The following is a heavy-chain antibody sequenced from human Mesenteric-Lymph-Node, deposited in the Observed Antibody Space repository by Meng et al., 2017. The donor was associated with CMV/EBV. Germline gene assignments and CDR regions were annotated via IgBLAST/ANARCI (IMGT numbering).Heavy chain of an antibody. CDR3: ARKTIGYCSSTSCYYAFDI. Sequence: SETLSLTCTVSGDPISSSSYYWGWIRQPPGKGLEWIGTIYYSGSTYYNPSLKSRVTISVDTSKNQFSLKLSSVTAADTAVYYCARKTIGYCSSTSCYYAFDIWGQGTMVTVSS. V-gene: IGHV4-39*07. D-gene: IGHD2-2*01. CDR2: IYYSGST. CDR1: GDPISSSSYY. J-gene: IGHJ3*02.